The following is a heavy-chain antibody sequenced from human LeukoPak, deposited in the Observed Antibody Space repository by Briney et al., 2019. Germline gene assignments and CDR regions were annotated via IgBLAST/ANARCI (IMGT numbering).Heavy chain of an antibody. V-gene: IGHV3-23*01. J-gene: IGHJ4*02. CDR2: ISGSGGST. CDR1: GFTFNNYA. CDR3: AKDSIPYYYGSGSYPDY. Sequence: GGSLRLSCAASGFTFNNYAMSWVRQAPGKGLEWVSGISGSGGSTYYADSVKGRFTISRDNSKNTLYLQMNSLTAEDTAVYYCAKDSIPYYYGSGSYPDYWGQGTLVTVSS. D-gene: IGHD3-10*01.